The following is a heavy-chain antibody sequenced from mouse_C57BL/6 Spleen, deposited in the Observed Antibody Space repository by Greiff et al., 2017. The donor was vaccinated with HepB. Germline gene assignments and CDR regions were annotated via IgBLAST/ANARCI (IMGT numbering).Heavy chain of an antibody. CDR3: AREENYGSSLYFDV. J-gene: IGHJ1*03. V-gene: IGHV5-4*01. D-gene: IGHD1-1*01. CDR2: ISDGGSYT. Sequence: DVKLVESGGGLVKPGGSLKLSCAASGFTFSSYAMSWVRQTPEKRLEWVATISDGGSYTYYPDNVKGRFTISRDNAKNNLYLQMSHLKSEDTAMYYCAREENYGSSLYFDVWGTGTTVTVSS. CDR1: GFTFSSYA.